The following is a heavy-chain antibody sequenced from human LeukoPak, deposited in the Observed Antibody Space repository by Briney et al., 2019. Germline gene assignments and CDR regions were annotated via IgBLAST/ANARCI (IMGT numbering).Heavy chain of an antibody. Sequence: ASVKVSCKASGYTFTGYYMHWVRQAPGQGLEWTGRINPNSGGTNYAQKFQGRVTMTRDTSISTAYMELSRLRSDDTAVYYCAREVSWDTAMATGAFDIWGQGTMVTVSS. CDR1: GYTFTGYY. D-gene: IGHD5-18*01. V-gene: IGHV1-2*06. CDR3: AREVSWDTAMATGAFDI. J-gene: IGHJ3*02. CDR2: INPNSGGT.